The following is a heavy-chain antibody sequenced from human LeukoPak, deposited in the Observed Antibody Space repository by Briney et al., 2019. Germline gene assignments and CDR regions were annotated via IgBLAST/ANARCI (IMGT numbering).Heavy chain of an antibody. J-gene: IGHJ6*02. CDR3: ARDSYGMDV. CDR1: GFTFSSYA. V-gene: IGHV3-30-3*01. Sequence: TGGSLRLSCAASGFTFSSYAMHWVRQAPGKGLEWAAVISYDGSNKYYADSVKGRFTISRDNSKNTLYLQMNSLRAEDTAVYYCARDSYGMDVWGQGTTVTVSS. CDR2: ISYDGSNK.